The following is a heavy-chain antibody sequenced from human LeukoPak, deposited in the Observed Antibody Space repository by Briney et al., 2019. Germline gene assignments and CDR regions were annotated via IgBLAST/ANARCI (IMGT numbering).Heavy chain of an antibody. CDR3: ASQSPRGSSVPSGWYFDL. D-gene: IGHD6-6*01. Sequence: ASVKVSCKAFGYTFTTYDINWVRQATGQGLEWTGSVNPSSGVTRYAQKFQGRVTMTRNTSISTAYMELSSLRSEDTAVYYCASQSPRGSSVPSGWYFDLWGRGTLVTVSS. J-gene: IGHJ2*01. CDR2: VNPSSGVT. V-gene: IGHV1-8*01. CDR1: GYTFTTYD.